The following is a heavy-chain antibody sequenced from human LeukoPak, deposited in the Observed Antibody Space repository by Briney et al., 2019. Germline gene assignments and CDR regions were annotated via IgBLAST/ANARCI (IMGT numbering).Heavy chain of an antibody. Sequence: GASVKVSCKASGYTFTGYYMHWVRQAPGQGLEWMGRINPNSGGTNYAQKFQGRVTMIRDTSISTAYMELSRLRSDDTAVYYCARVSGSYWGTLLDYWGQGTLVTVSS. CDR1: GYTFTGYY. CDR2: INPNSGGT. D-gene: IGHD1-26*01. V-gene: IGHV1-2*06. CDR3: ARVSGSYWGTLLDY. J-gene: IGHJ4*02.